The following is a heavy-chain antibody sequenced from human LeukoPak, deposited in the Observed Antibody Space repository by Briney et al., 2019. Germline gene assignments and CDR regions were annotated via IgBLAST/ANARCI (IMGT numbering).Heavy chain of an antibody. J-gene: IGHJ3*02. D-gene: IGHD6-25*01. CDR3: ARSLFRGYGENDAFDI. V-gene: IGHV1-8*01. CDR1: GYTFTSYD. Sequence: GASVKVSCKASGYTFTSYDINWVRQATGQGLEWMGRMNPNSGNTGYAQKFQGRVTITRNTSISTAYMELSSLRSEDTAVYYCARSLFRGYGENDAFDIWGQGTMVTVSS. CDR2: MNPNSGNT.